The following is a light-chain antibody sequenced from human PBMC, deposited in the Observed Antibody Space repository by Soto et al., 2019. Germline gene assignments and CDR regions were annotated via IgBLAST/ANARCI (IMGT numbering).Light chain of an antibody. V-gene: IGLV4-69*01. CDR3: QTWGTGIHKV. CDR2: LNSDGSH. Sequence: QSVLTQSPSASASLGASVKLTCSLSSGHSSYAIAWHQQQPEKGPRYLMKLNSDGSHSKGDGIPDRFSGSSSGAECYLTISSLQSEDEADYYCQTWGTGIHKVFGGGTKLTVL. J-gene: IGLJ2*01. CDR1: SGHSSYA.